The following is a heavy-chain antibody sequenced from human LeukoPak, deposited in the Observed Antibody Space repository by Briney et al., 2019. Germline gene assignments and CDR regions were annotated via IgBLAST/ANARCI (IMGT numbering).Heavy chain of an antibody. V-gene: IGHV4-34*01. D-gene: IGHD2-2*01. J-gene: IGHJ4*02. CDR2: INHSGST. CDR3: ARGARYCSSTSCYRSGYYFDY. Sequence: PSETLSLTCAVYGGSFSGYYWSWIRQPPGKGLEWIGEINHSGSTNYNPSLKSRVTISVVTSKNQFSLKLSSVTAADTAVYYCARGARYCSSTSCYRSGYYFDYWGQGTLVTVSS. CDR1: GGSFSGYY.